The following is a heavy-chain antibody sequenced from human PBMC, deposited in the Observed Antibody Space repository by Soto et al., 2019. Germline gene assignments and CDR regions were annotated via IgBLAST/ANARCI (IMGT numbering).Heavy chain of an antibody. CDR3: ERAGGKRVTVDIDY. D-gene: IGHD4-4*01. V-gene: IGHV1-46*01. Sequence: GASVKVSCRASGYTFTSYYMHWVRQDPGQGLEWMGIINPSGGSRSYAQKFQGRVTMTRDTSTSTVYMELSSLRSEDTAVYYCERAGGKRVTVDIDYWGQGSLVTVSS. J-gene: IGHJ4*02. CDR2: INPSGGSR. CDR1: GYTFTSYY.